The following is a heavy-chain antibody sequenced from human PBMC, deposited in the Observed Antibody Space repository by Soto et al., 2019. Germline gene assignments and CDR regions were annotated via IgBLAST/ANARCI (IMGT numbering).Heavy chain of an antibody. D-gene: IGHD5-18*01. CDR3: ARDSYNFDD. CDR1: GASISSTSYY. CDR2: IDYSGTT. V-gene: IGHV4-39*07. J-gene: IGHJ4*02. Sequence: PSETLSLTCTVSGASISSTSYYWAWIRQPPGKGPEWIGSIDYSGTTDYNPSLKSRVTISVDTSKNQFSLKLRSVTAADTAVYYCARDSYNFDDWGQGILVTVSS.